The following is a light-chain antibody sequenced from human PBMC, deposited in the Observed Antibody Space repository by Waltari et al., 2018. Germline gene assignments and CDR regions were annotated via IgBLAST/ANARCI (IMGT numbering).Light chain of an antibody. V-gene: IGKV3-20*01. CDR1: QRVGSSY. J-gene: IGKJ1*01. CDR3: QQFGSSLWT. CDR2: GTS. Sequence: EIVLTQSPGTLSLSPGERATLSCRASQRVGSSYLAGYQQKPGQAPRLLIYGTSNRATGIPDRFSGSGSGTDFTLTISRLEPEDFAVYYCQQFGSSLWTFGQGTKVEIK.